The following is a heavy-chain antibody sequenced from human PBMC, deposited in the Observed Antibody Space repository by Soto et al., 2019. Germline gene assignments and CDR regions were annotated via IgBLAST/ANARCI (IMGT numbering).Heavy chain of an antibody. CDR3: AKVYLEVVVITPFDY. CDR2: ISGSGGST. D-gene: IGHD3-22*01. Sequence: GGSLRLSCAASGFTFSGYAMSWVRQAPGKGLEWVSAISGSGGSTYYADSVKGRFTISRDNSKNTLYLQTNSLRDEDTAVYYCAKVYLEVVVITPFDYWGQGTLVTVSS. V-gene: IGHV3-23*01. J-gene: IGHJ4*02. CDR1: GFTFSGYA.